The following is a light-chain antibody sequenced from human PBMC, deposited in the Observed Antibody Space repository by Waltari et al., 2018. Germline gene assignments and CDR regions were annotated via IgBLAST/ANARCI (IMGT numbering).Light chain of an antibody. J-gene: IGKJ1*01. CDR2: AAS. V-gene: IGKV1-39*01. CDR1: QTISSY. CDR3: QQSYSFPPT. Sequence: DIQMTQSPSSLSASVGDGVTITCRPSQTISSYLNWYQEKPGKAPKLLIYAASSLQSGVPSRFSGTGSGTDFTLTISSLQPEDFATYYCQQSYSFPPTFGQGTKVEIK.